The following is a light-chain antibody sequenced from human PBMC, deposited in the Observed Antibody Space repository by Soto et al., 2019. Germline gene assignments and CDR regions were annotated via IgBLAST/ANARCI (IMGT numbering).Light chain of an antibody. V-gene: IGLV2-23*01. J-gene: IGLJ1*01. Sequence: QSVLTQPASVSGSPGQSITISCTGTSSDIGNYNLVSWYQQHPDRAPKLMIYEGSKRPSGVSDRFSGSKTGNTASLTISGPQAEDEADYHCCSYAGGFYVFGTGTKVTVL. CDR1: SSDIGNYNL. CDR3: CSYAGGFYV. CDR2: EGS.